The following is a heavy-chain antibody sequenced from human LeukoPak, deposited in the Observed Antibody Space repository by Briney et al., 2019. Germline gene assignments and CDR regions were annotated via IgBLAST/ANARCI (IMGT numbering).Heavy chain of an antibody. CDR2: IKSKIDTGTT. J-gene: IGHJ6*03. CDR1: GFTFSNAW. D-gene: IGHD4-17*01. CDR3: TTDPDRRTFSGYGHYSPCFYMDV. V-gene: IGHV3-15*01. Sequence: GGSLRLSCAASGFTFSNAWMSWVRQAPGKGLEWVGRIKSKIDTGTTDYATYVRGRFTVSREDSIDMLYLQMNRLTTEDTAVYYCTTDPDRRTFSGYGHYSPCFYMDVWGKGTTVTVSS.